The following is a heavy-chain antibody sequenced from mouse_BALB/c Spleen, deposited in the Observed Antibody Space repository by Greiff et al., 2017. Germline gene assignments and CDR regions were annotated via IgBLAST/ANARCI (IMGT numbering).Heavy chain of an antibody. CDR2: ISSGGSYT. CDR3: TRESGYDDAY. V-gene: IGHV5-6-4*01. J-gene: IGHJ3*01. D-gene: IGHD2-14*01. CDR1: GFTFSSYT. Sequence: EVKLMESGGGLVKPGGSLKLSCAASGFTFSSYTMSWVRQTPEKRLEWVATISSGGSYTYYPDSVKGRSTISRDNAKNTLYLQMSSLKSEDTAMYYCTRESGYDDAYWGQGTLVTVSA.